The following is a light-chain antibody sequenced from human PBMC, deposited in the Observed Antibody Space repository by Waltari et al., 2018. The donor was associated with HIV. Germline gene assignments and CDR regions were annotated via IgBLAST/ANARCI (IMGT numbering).Light chain of an antibody. Sequence: QSVLTQPPSVSAAPGQKFNISCSGSSSNIGNNYVSWYQHLPGTAPKLLISENYKRPSGIPDRFSGSKSGTSATLGITGLQPGDEADYYCGTWDSSLSAGVFGGGTKLTVL. CDR3: GTWDSSLSAGV. CDR2: ENY. V-gene: IGLV1-51*02. J-gene: IGLJ2*01. CDR1: SSNIGNNY.